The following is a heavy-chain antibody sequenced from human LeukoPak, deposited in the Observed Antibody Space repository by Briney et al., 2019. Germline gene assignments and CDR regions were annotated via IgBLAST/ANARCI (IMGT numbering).Heavy chain of an antibody. V-gene: IGHV4-4*07. CDR1: GGSISGYY. D-gene: IGHD4-17*01. CDR3: ARGGYGDYGAHDY. J-gene: IGHJ4*02. Sequence: SETLSLTCSVSGGSISGYYWTWIRQPAEKGLEWIGRMYTCGSTNYNPSLKSRITITVDASKNQFSLNLMSVPAADAAVYYCARGGYGDYGAHDYRGQRTLATVPS. CDR2: MYTCGST.